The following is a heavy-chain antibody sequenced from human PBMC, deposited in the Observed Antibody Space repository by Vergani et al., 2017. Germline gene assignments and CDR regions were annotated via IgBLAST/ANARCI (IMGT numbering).Heavy chain of an antibody. CDR3: AKDWYYGSGSRRGNGMDV. CDR2: ISYDGSNK. CDR1: GFTFSSYG. J-gene: IGHJ6*02. Sequence: VQLVESGGGVVQPGRSLRLSCAASGFTFSSYGMYWVRQAPGKGLEWVAVISYDGSNKYYADSVKGRFTISRDNSKNTLYLQMNSLRAEDTAVYYCAKDWYYGSGSRRGNGMDVWGQGTTVTVSS. D-gene: IGHD3-10*01. V-gene: IGHV3-30*18.